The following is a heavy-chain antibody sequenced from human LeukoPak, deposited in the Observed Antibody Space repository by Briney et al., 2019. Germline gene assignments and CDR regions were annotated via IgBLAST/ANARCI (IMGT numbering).Heavy chain of an antibody. CDR1: GGSINSSSYY. V-gene: IGHV4-39*01. CDR2: IYYSGST. CDR3: ARGPEAEYYYDSSGYPGIDY. J-gene: IGHJ4*02. Sequence: SETLSLTCTVSGGSINSSSYYWGWIRQPPGKGLEWIGTIYYSGSTYYNPSLKSRVTISVDTSKNQFSLKLSSVTAADTAVYYCARGPEAEYYYDSSGYPGIDYWGQGTLVTVSS. D-gene: IGHD3-22*01.